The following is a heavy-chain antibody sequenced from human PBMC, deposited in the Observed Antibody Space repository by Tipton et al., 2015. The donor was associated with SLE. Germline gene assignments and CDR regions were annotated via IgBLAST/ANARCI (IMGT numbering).Heavy chain of an antibody. CDR2: IYYSGNT. CDR3: ARATDWNLSPDV. CDR1: GGFISSGGYY. V-gene: IGHV4-31*03. Sequence: TLSLTCTVSGGFISSGGYYWTWIRQLPGKGLEWIGYIYYSGNTYYNPSLGSRLTISVDTSKDQFSLRLTSVTAADTAVYYCARATDWNLSPDVWGKGTTVIVSS. D-gene: IGHD1-7*01. J-gene: IGHJ6*04.